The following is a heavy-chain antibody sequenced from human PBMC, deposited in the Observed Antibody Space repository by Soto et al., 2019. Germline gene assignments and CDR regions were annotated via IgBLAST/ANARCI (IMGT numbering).Heavy chain of an antibody. V-gene: IGHV1-3*01. CDR3: ARAPQDYGSGSYYWFDP. CDR2: INAGNGNT. CDR1: GYTFTSYA. Sequence: QVQLVQSGAEVKKPGASVKVSCKASGYTFTSYAMHWVRQAPGQRLEWMGWINAGNGNTKYSQKFQGRVTITRDTSASTAYMELSSLRSEDTAVYYCARAPQDYGSGSYYWFDPWGQGTLVTVSS. J-gene: IGHJ5*02. D-gene: IGHD3-10*01.